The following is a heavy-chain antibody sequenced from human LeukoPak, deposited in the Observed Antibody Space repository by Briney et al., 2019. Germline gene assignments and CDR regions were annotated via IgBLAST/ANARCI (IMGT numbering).Heavy chain of an antibody. D-gene: IGHD2-15*01. CDR3: ARGCSGDRCYDY. CDR2: MNGGGTSI. V-gene: IGHV3-23*01. Sequence: PGGSLRLSCAASGFTFRSYAMTWVRQAPGKGLEWVSAMNGGGTSIYYADSVKGRFTISRDNSKNTVYLQMNSLRADDTAVYFCARGCSGDRCYDYWGQGTLVTVSS. J-gene: IGHJ4*02. CDR1: GFTFRSYA.